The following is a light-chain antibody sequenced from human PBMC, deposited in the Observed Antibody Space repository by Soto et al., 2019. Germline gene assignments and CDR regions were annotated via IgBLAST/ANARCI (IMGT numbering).Light chain of an antibody. CDR2: GAS. V-gene: IGKV1-12*01. Sequence: DVQMTQSPSYVSASVGDTVTITCRASQGITSWLAWYQQKPGKAPKLLIYGASSLQNGVPSRLSGRGSGTDFTLTISSLQPEDFATYYCQQTNNFPLTFGGGTKVDI. CDR3: QQTNNFPLT. J-gene: IGKJ4*01. CDR1: QGITSW.